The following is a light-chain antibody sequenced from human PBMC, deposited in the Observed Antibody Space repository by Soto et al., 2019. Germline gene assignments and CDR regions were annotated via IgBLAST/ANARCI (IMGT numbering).Light chain of an antibody. CDR2: DAS. V-gene: IGKV1-5*01. J-gene: IGKJ3*01. CDR3: KHYKIYPLG. CDR1: QSISSS. Sequence: DIQLTQSPSTLCASVGDRVTFTCRASQSISSSLAWYQQNPGKGPKLLIYDASTLESGVPSRFSGSGSGTEYNLTISSLQPDNIATYICKHYKIYPLGFGPGTKVDIK.